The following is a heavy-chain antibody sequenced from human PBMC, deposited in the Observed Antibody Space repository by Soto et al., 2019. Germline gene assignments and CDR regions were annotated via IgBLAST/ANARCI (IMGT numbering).Heavy chain of an antibody. V-gene: IGHV2-5*02. D-gene: IGHD1-1*01. CDR2: IYWDDDK. CDR1: GFSLSSSGVG. Sequence: QITLKESGPTQVKPTQTLTLTCTVSGFSLSSSGVGVGWIRQPPGKALEWLALIYWDDDKSYSPSLKTRLTARXDXSKTQVVLTMTDMDPADTATYFCARSDSATGTTFGYWGQGTLVTVPS. J-gene: IGHJ4*02. CDR3: ARSDSATGTTFGY.